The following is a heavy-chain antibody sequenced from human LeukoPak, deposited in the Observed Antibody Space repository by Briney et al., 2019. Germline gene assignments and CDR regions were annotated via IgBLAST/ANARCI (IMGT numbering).Heavy chain of an antibody. CDR2: IEEDGGEK. V-gene: IGHV3-7*01. D-gene: IGHD2-15*01. J-gene: IGHJ4*02. CDR1: GSNFSSYW. CDR3: AREGGDIADTGFDY. Sequence: GGSLRLSCATSGSNFSSYWMSWVRQAPGKGLEWVANIEEDGGEKYYVDSVKGRFITSRDNVKNSLYLQMNSLRAEDTAVYYCAREGGDIADTGFDYWGQGTLVTVSS.